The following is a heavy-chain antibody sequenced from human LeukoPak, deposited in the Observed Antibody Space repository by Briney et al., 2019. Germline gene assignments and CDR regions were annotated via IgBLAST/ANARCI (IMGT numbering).Heavy chain of an antibody. Sequence: GASVKVSCKASGYTFTSYDINWVRQATGQGLEWMGWMNPNSGNTGYAQKFQGRVTMTRNTSISTAYMELSSLRSEDTAVYYCAKGRRRAAIDYDYWGQGTLVTVSS. J-gene: IGHJ4*02. CDR2: MNPNSGNT. CDR1: GYTFTSYD. D-gene: IGHD2-2*01. V-gene: IGHV1-8*01. CDR3: AKGRRRAAIDYDY.